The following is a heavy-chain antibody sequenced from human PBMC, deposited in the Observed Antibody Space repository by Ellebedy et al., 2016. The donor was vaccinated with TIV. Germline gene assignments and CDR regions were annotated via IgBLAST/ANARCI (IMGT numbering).Heavy chain of an antibody. CDR3: ARDFWGQFYFDY. CDR1: GFTFSSYP. CDR2: ISRSGIGT. V-gene: IGHV3-23*01. J-gene: IGHJ4*02. Sequence: GESLKISCASSGFTFSSYPMSWVRQAPGKGLEWVSHISRSGIGTYYADSVKGRFTTSRDNSKNTLYLQMNSLRAEDTAVYYCARDFWGQFYFDYWGQGTLVTVSS. D-gene: IGHD3-16*01.